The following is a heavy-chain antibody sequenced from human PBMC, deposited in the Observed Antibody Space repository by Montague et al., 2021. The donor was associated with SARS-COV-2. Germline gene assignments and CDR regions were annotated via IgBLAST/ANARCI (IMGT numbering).Heavy chain of an antibody. V-gene: IGHV4-59*01. CDR1: GGSISPYY. CDR3: ARDRGRYFDSGSYNWLDS. CDR2: IYYTGNT. D-gene: IGHD3-10*01. Sequence: SETLSLTCTVSGGSISPYYWTWIRQPPGKGLEWIGYIYYTGNTKYKPSLKGRVTISVDTSKNQFSLNLKSVTAADTVVYYCARDRGRYFDSGSYNWLDSWGQGTLVTVSS. J-gene: IGHJ5*01.